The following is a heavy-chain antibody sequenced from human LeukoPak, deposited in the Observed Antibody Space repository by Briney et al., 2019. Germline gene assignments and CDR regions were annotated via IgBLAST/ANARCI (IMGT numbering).Heavy chain of an antibody. CDR1: GDSITSAGYY. Sequence: TETLSMTFTVSGDSITSAGYYWTSVRQYPGEGLEWIGYIYNAGSTYYNPSLKSRVTTSLDTSKNQFSLRLSSVTAADTAVYYCARVVAATISQFDHWGQGTLVTVSS. V-gene: IGHV4-31*03. D-gene: IGHD2-15*01. CDR2: IYNAGST. J-gene: IGHJ4*02. CDR3: ARVVAATISQFDH.